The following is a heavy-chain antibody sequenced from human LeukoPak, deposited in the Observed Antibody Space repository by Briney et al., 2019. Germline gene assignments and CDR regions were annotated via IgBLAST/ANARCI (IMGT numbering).Heavy chain of an antibody. CDR3: ARVGKLEPTSSFDC. Sequence: SETLSLTCTVSGGSISSGGYYWSWIRQPPGKGLEWIGYIYHSGSTYYNPSLKSRVTISVDRSKNQFSLKLSSVTAADTAVYYCARVGKLEPTSSFDCWGQGTLVTVSS. V-gene: IGHV4-30-2*01. CDR1: GGSISSGGYY. J-gene: IGHJ4*02. D-gene: IGHD1-1*01. CDR2: IYHSGST.